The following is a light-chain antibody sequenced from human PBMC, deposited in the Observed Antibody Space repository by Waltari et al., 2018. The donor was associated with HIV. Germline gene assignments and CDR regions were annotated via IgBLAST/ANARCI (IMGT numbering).Light chain of an antibody. CDR1: QLGDKY. CDR3: QAWDSSTGV. V-gene: IGLV3-1*01. J-gene: IGLJ2*01. CDR2: QDT. Sequence: SYELTQPPSVSVSPGQTASITCSGAQLGDKYSCWYQQRPGQSPVLVIYQDTKRPSGIPERFSGSNSGNTATLTISGTQALDGADYYCQAWDSSTGVFGGGTKLTVL.